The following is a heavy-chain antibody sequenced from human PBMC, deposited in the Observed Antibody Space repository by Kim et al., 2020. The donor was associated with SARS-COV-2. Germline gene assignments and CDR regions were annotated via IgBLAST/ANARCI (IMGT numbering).Heavy chain of an antibody. CDR1: GYTFTGYY. V-gene: IGHV1-2*06. CDR3: ARDSSIFGVVITPLSYYYGMDV. CDR2: INPNSGGT. J-gene: IGHJ6*02. D-gene: IGHD3-3*01. Sequence: ASVKVSCKASGYTFTGYYMHWVRQPPGQGLEWMGRINPNSGGTNYAQKFQGRVTMTRDTSISTAYMELSRLRSDDTAVYYCARDSSIFGVVITPLSYYYGMDVWGQGTTVTVSS.